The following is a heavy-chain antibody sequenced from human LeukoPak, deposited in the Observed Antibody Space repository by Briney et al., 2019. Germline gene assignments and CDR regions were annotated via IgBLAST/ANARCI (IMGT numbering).Heavy chain of an antibody. CDR2: ISTGSTYT. Sequence: PGGSLRLSCAASGFTFSDYYMTWIRRAPGKGLEWLSYISTGSTYTNYANSVKGRFTISRDNAKNSLYLQLNSLRAEDTGVYYCTREDNWYFDLWGRGTLVTVSS. CDR3: TREDNWYFDL. J-gene: IGHJ2*01. V-gene: IGHV3-11*05. CDR1: GFTFSDYY.